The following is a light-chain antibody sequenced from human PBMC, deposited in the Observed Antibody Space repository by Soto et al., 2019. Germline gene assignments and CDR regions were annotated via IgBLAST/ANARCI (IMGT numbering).Light chain of an antibody. CDR3: QQYNHWPLT. V-gene: IGKV3D-15*01. Sequence: EIVMTQSPATLSVSPGERATLSCRASQSVSSKLAWYQQKPGQAPRLLIYDASTRATGTPARFSGSGSGTEFTLTISSLQSEDFVFYYCQQYNHWPLTFGGGTKVEIK. CDR2: DAS. CDR1: QSVSSK. J-gene: IGKJ4*01.